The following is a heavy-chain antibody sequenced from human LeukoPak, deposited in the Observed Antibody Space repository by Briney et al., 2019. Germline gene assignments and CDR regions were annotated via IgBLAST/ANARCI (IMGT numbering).Heavy chain of an antibody. J-gene: IGHJ4*02. Sequence: SVKVSSKASGGTFSSDGISWVRQAPGQGLEWMGGIIPMFDTADNAQKFQGRVTITTDESTSTVYMELSSLTSEDTAVYYCARLGCSDVSCYKYYFDYWGQGTLVTVSS. CDR3: ARLGCSDVSCYKYYFDY. D-gene: IGHD2-15*01. V-gene: IGHV1-69*05. CDR1: GGTFSSDG. CDR2: IIPMFDTA.